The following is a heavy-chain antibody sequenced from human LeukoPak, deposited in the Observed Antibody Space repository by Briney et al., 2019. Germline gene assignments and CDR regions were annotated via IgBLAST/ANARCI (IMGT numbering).Heavy chain of an antibody. V-gene: IGHV3-23*01. CDR2: ISGSGGST. D-gene: IGHD3-10*01. J-gene: IGHJ4*02. Sequence: GGSLRLSCAASGFTFSRNGMTWVRQAPGKGLEWVSAISGSGGSTYYADSVKGRFTISRDNSKNTLYLQMNSLRAEDTAVYYCAKDRRAGSYDYWGQGTLVTVSS. CDR3: AKDRRAGSYDY. CDR1: GFTFSRNG.